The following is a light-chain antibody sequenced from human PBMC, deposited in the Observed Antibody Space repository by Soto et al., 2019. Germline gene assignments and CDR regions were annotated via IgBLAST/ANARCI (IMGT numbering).Light chain of an antibody. CDR3: QQTNSFPLN. CDR2: AAS. J-gene: IGKJ4*01. V-gene: IGKV1D-12*01. Sequence: DIQMTQSPSSVSASVGDRVTITCRASQGISTSLGWYQQKPGKAPKLLIYAASSLQSGVPSRFSGTGSGTDFTLTISSLQPEHFATYYCQQTNSFPLNSVEGTKLDIK. CDR1: QGISTS.